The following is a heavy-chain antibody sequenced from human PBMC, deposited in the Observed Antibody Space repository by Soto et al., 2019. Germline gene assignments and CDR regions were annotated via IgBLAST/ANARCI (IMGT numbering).Heavy chain of an antibody. CDR3: ARGGGPFMNSVTNPFDY. D-gene: IGHD4-17*01. Sequence: PGGSLRLSCAASGFAFSNYAMSWVRQAPGKGLECVSTISSSGHNTYYVDSVKGRFTISRHNSKNTLYLQMDSLRTEDTAVYYCARGGGPFMNSVTNPFDYWGQGTLVTRLL. J-gene: IGHJ4*02. CDR2: ISSSGHNT. CDR1: GFAFSNYA. V-gene: IGHV3-23*01.